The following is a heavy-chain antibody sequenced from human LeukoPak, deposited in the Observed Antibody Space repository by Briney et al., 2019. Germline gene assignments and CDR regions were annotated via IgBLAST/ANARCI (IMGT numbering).Heavy chain of an antibody. Sequence: GGSLRLSFAASGFTFSSYAMHWVRQAPGKGLEWVAVISYDGSNKYYADSVKGRFTISRDNSKNTLYLQMNSLRAEDTAVYYCVAYGLYVDYWGQGTLVTVSS. CDR2: ISYDGSNK. V-gene: IGHV3-30-3*01. CDR3: VAYGLYVDY. D-gene: IGHD3/OR15-3a*01. J-gene: IGHJ4*02. CDR1: GFTFSSYA.